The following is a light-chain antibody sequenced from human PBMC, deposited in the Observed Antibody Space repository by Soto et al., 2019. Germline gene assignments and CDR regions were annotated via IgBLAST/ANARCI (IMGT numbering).Light chain of an antibody. CDR3: QQSHGSPFT. CDR2: ASS. Sequence: DLQMTQSPSSLSASVGDSVTIPCRASQSISTYLNWYQQKPGKAPSLLIYASSRLQSGVPSRFSGSGSGTDFTLTISSLQPEDFATYYCQQSHGSPFTFGGGTKVEVE. J-gene: IGKJ4*01. CDR1: QSISTY. V-gene: IGKV1-39*01.